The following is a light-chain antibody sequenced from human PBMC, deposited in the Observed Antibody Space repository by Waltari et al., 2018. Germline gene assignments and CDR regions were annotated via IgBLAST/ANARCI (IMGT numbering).Light chain of an antibody. CDR2: DVG. CDR3: CSYAGSFTWL. Sequence: QSALTQPRSVSGSPGQSVAISCTGTSSAVGGYKYVPWYQHHPRKAPKLMIYDVGKRPSGVPDRFSGSKSGNTASLTISGLQAEDEAEYYCCSYAGSFTWLFGGGTKLTVL. CDR1: SSAVGGYKY. J-gene: IGLJ3*02. V-gene: IGLV2-11*01.